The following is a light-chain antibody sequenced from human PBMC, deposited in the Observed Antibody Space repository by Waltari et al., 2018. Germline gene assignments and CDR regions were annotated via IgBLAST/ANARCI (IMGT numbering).Light chain of an antibody. V-gene: IGLV3-25*03. J-gene: IGLJ2*01. CDR2: KDS. Sequence: SYELTQPPSVSVSPGQTARITCSADILTNLHAYWYQQRPGQAPVLVIYKDSERPSGIPERFSGSSSGTVVSLIISGVQPEDEADYYCQTADRSGTHVVFGGGTKLTVI. CDR3: QTADRSGTHVV. CDR1: ILTNLH.